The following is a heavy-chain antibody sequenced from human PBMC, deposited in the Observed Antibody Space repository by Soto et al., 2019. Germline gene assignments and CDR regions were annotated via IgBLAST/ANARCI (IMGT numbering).Heavy chain of an antibody. CDR1: GFTFSSYA. V-gene: IGHV3-74*01. J-gene: IGHJ6*02. D-gene: IGHD5-12*01. CDR3: ARDYYRFNSGYGFSMDV. Sequence: LRLSCAASGFTFSSYAMSWVRQAPGKGLVWVSRINTDGRGTSYADSVKGRFTISRDNAKNTLYLQMNSLRAEDTAVYYCARDYYRFNSGYGFSMDVWGQGTTVTVSS. CDR2: INTDGRGT.